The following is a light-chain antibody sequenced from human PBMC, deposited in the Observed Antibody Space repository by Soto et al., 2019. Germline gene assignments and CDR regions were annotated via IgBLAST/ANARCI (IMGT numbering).Light chain of an antibody. V-gene: IGKV2D-29*02. Sequence: DIVMTQTPLSLSVTPGQPASISCKSSQSLLHSDGKTYLYWYLQKPGQSPQLLIYEVNIRFSGVPERFSGGGSGTDFTLKISRVQAEDVGLYYCMQSMQLPITFGQGTRLEI. CDR2: EVN. J-gene: IGKJ5*01. CDR3: MQSMQLPIT. CDR1: QSLLHSDGKTY.